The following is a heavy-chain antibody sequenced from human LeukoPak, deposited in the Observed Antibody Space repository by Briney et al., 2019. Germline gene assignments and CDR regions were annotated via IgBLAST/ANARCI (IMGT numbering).Heavy chain of an antibody. J-gene: IGHJ6*02. D-gene: IGHD3-16*01. CDR2: IKQDGREK. CDR3: ARDTMMITYYYGMDV. Sequence: PGGSLRLSCAASGFTFSSYSMNWVRQAPGKGLEWVANIKQDGREKYYVDSVKGRFAISRDNAKNSMSLEMNSLRAEDTAVYYCARDTMMITYYYGMDVWGQGTTVTVSS. V-gene: IGHV3-7*01. CDR1: GFTFSSYS.